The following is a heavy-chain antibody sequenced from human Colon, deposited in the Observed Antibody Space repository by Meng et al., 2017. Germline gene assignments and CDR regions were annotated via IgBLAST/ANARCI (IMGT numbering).Heavy chain of an antibody. Sequence: GESLKISCAASGFTFSSSGMAWVRQTPGKGLEWVANIKQDGSVKNHVDAMKGRFTVSRDNAENSLYLQMTSLGVEDTAIYYCAGNPGFSAFAIWGQGKKV. CDR2: IKQDGSVK. CDR3: AGNPGFSAFAI. D-gene: IGHD3-9*01. CDR1: GFTFSSSG. V-gene: IGHV3-7*01. J-gene: IGHJ3*02.